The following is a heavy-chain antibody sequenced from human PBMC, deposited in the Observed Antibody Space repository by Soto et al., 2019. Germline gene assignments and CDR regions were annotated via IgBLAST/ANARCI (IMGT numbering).Heavy chain of an antibody. Sequence: ASVKVSCKASGYTFTSYGISWVRQAPGQGLERMGWISAYNGKTNYAQKLQGRVTITTDISTSTAYMELRSLRSDDTSVYYCARALGPSTGHPLCQFGVSCWFDFWGQGTLVTVSS. J-gene: IGHJ5*01. V-gene: IGHV1-18*01. CDR3: ARALGPSTGHPLCQFGVSCWFDF. CDR1: GYTFTSYG. D-gene: IGHD3-10*01. CDR2: ISAYNGKT.